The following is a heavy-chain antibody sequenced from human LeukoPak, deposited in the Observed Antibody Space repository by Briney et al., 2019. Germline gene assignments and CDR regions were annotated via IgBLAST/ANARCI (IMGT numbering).Heavy chain of an antibody. CDR1: GFTFSSHA. J-gene: IGHJ4*02. Sequence: GGSLRLSCAASGFTFSSHAMSWVRQAPGRGLEWVSGISGSGGSTYYADSVKGRFTISRDNSKNTLYLQMNSLRAEGTAVYYCAKPRSDYYYSAFDYWGQGILVTVSS. D-gene: IGHD3-22*01. CDR3: AKPRSDYYYSAFDY. CDR2: ISGSGGST. V-gene: IGHV3-23*01.